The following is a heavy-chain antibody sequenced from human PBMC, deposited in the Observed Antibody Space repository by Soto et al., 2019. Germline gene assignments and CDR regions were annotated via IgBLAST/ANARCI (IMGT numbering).Heavy chain of an antibody. CDR3: ARLYGDYVPN. V-gene: IGHV1-3*01. CDR2: INAGNGNT. D-gene: IGHD4-17*01. J-gene: IGHJ4*02. CDR1: GYTFTRYA. Sequence: ASVKVSCKASGYTFTRYAIHWVRQAPGQRLEWMGWINAGNGNTKYAQKLQGRVTMTTDTSTSTAYMGLRSLRSDDTAVYYCARLYGDYVPNWGQGTLVTVSS.